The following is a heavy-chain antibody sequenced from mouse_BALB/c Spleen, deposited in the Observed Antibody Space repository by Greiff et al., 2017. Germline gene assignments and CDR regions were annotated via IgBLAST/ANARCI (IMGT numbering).Heavy chain of an antibody. CDR3: ARRGTPTDYDYDWFAY. V-gene: IGHV1-12*01. D-gene: IGHD2-4*01. CDR2: IYPGNGDT. CDR1: GYTFTSYN. Sequence: QVQLQQPGAELVKPGASVKMSCKASGYTFTSYNMHWVKQTPGQGLEWIGAIYPGNGDTSYNQKFKGKATLTADKSSSTAYMQLSSLTSEDSAVYYCARRGTPTDYDYDWFAYWGQGTLVTVSA. J-gene: IGHJ3*01.